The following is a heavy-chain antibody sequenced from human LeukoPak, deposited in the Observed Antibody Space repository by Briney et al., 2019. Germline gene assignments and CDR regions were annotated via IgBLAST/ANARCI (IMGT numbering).Heavy chain of an antibody. D-gene: IGHD4-17*01. CDR3: AKDGGPMTTVTTYYYGMDV. Sequence: GGSLRLSCAASGFTFDDYAMHWVRQAPGKGLEWVSLISGDGGSTYYADSVKGRFTISRDNSKNSLYLQMNSLRTEDTALYYCAKDGGPMTTVTTYYYGMDVWGQGTTVTVSS. V-gene: IGHV3-43*02. J-gene: IGHJ6*02. CDR2: ISGDGGST. CDR1: GFTFDDYA.